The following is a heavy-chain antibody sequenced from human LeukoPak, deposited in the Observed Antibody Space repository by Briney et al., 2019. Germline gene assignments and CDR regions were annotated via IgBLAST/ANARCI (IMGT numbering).Heavy chain of an antibody. CDR1: GGSISSYY. Sequence: SETLSLTCTVSGGSISSYYWSWIRQPPGKGLEWIGYIYYGGSTNYNPSLKSRVSISVDTSKNQFSLKLSSVTAADTAVYYCARQWGILRWFDPWGQGTLVTVSS. CDR2: IYYGGST. J-gene: IGHJ5*02. D-gene: IGHD1-26*01. CDR3: ARQWGILRWFDP. V-gene: IGHV4-59*08.